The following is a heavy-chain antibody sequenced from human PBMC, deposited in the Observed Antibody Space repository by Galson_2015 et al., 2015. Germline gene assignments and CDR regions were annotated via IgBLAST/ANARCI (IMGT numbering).Heavy chain of an antibody. D-gene: IGHD1-7*01. CDR1: GLPFSSYS. J-gene: IGHJ4*03. CDR2: INSSSSTI. CDR3: ARVRNIWNYAGFDY. V-gene: IGHV3-48*02. Sequence: LRLSCAASGLPFSSYSMNWVRQAAGKGLEGVSYINSSSSTIYYADSVKGRFTISRDNAKNSLYLQMNSLRDGDTAVYYCARVRNIWNYAGFDYWGHGTLVTVSS.